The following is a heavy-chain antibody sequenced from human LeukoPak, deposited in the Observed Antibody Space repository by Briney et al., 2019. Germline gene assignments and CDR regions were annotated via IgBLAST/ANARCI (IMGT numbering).Heavy chain of an antibody. J-gene: IGHJ4*02. Sequence: GGSLRLSCAASGFTFGNAWMSWVRQAPGKGLEWVGRIKSKTDGGTTDYAAPVKGRFTISRDDSKNTLYLQMNSLKTEDTAVYYCTTDSPDSGYGGTFDYWGQGTLVTVSS. V-gene: IGHV3-15*01. CDR2: IKSKTDGGTT. CDR1: GFTFGNAW. CDR3: TTDSPDSGYGGTFDY. D-gene: IGHD4-23*01.